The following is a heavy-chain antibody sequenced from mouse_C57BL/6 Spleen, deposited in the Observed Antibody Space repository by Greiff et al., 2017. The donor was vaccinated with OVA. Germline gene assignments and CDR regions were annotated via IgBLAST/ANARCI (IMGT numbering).Heavy chain of an antibody. CDR3: AKFYYGGSYVGRYDYAMDY. J-gene: IGHJ4*01. V-gene: IGHV1-39*01. CDR2: INPNYGTT. Sequence: VQLQQSGPELVKPGASVKISCKASGYSFTDYNMNWVKQSTGKSLEWIGVINPNYGTTSYNQKFKGKATLTVDQSSSTAYMQLNSLTSEDSAVYYCAKFYYGGSYVGRYDYAMDYWGQGTSVTVSS. D-gene: IGHD1-1*01. CDR1: GYSFTDYN.